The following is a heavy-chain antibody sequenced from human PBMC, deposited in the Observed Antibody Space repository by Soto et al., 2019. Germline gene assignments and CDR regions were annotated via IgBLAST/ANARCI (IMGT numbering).Heavy chain of an antibody. CDR1: GYTFTSYG. V-gene: IGHV1-18*01. J-gene: IGHJ4*02. Sequence: ASVKVSCKASGYTFTSYGISWVRQAPGQGLEWMGWISAYNGNTKYAQKLQGRVTMTKDTSTNTAYMELSSLRSEDTAVYYCATARLKNYEILTGLDYWGQGTLVTVSS. D-gene: IGHD3-9*01. CDR3: ATARLKNYEILTGLDY. CDR2: ISAYNGNT.